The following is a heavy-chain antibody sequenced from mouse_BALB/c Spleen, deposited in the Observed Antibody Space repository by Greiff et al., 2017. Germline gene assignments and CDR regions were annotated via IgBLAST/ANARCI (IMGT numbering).Heavy chain of an antibody. J-gene: IGHJ4*01. V-gene: IGHV10-1*02. D-gene: IGHD1-1*01. Sequence: EVKVVESGGGLVQPTGSLKLSCAASGFTFNTYAMNCVRRAPGEGLEWVARIRSKSNNYANNYSDSVKDRFTISRDDSQSMLYLQMNNLKTEDTAMYYCVRHGRGDRDYAMDYWGQGTTVTVSS. CDR3: VRHGRGDRDYAMDY. CDR2: IRSKSNNYAN. CDR1: GFTFNTYA.